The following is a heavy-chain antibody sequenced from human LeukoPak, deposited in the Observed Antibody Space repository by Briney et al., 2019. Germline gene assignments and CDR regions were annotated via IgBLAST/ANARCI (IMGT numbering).Heavy chain of an antibody. V-gene: IGHV4-34*01. CDR2: INHSGST. Sequence: SETLSLTCAVYGGSFSGYYWSWIRQPPGKGLEWIGEINHSGSTNYNPSLKSRVTISVDTSKNQFSLKLSSVTAADTAVYYCARGRSSSWYMGFNWFDPWGQGTLVTVSS. CDR3: ARGRSSSWYMGFNWFDP. CDR1: GGSFSGYY. J-gene: IGHJ5*02. D-gene: IGHD6-13*01.